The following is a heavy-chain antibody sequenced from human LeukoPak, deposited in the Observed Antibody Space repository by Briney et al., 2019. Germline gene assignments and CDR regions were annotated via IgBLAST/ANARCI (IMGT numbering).Heavy chain of an antibody. CDR3: ARGQVNFGFDP. V-gene: IGHV4-34*01. CDR1: GGSFSGYY. J-gene: IGHJ5*02. D-gene: IGHD4-11*01. CDR2: INHSGST. Sequence: SETLSLTCAVYGGSFSGYYWSWIRRPPGKGLEWIGEINHSGSTNYNPSLKSRVTISVDTSKNQFSLKLSSVTAADTAVYYCARGQVNFGFDPWGQGTLVTVSS.